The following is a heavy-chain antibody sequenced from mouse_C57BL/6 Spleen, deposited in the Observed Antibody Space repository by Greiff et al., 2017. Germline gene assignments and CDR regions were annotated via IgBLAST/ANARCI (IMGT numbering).Heavy chain of an antibody. D-gene: IGHD2-5*01. CDR1: GYSITSGYY. CDR2: ISYDGSN. V-gene: IGHV3-6*01. Sequence: DVQLQESGPGLVKPSQSLSLTCSVTGYSITSGYYWNWIRQFPGNKLEWMGYISYDGSNNYNPSLKNRISITRDTSKNQFFLKLNSVTTEDTATYYCAREGAYYSNYEDWFAYWGQGTLVTVSA. J-gene: IGHJ3*01. CDR3: AREGAYYSNYEDWFAY.